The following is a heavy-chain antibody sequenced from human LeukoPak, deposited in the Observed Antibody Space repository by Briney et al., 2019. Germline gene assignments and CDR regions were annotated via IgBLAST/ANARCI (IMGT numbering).Heavy chain of an antibody. CDR1: GHSWSTSL. D-gene: IGHD6-6*01. CDR3: ARPKYSSSLAFDY. V-gene: IGHV5-51*01. CDR2: IYPGDSET. Sequence: GSSLKISCKDSGHSWSTSLIVWVRQKPGKGLEWMGVIYPGDSETKYNPSFQGLVSFSADKSISTAYLQWDSLKASDTAIYYCARPKYSSSLAFDYWGQGTPITVSS. J-gene: IGHJ4*02.